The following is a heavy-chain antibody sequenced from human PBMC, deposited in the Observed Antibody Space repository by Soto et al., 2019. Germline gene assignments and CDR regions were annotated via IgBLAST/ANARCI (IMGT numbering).Heavy chain of an antibody. CDR3: ANGNTVTNVAD. D-gene: IGHD4-17*01. Sequence: PGGSLRLSCAASGFTFSSYAMSWVRQAPGKGLEWVSAISGSGGSTYYADSVKGRFTISRDNSKNSLYLQMNSLRAEDTAVYYCANGNTVTNVADWGQGTLDTVSS. CDR2: ISGSGGST. J-gene: IGHJ4*02. CDR1: GFTFSSYA. V-gene: IGHV3-23*01.